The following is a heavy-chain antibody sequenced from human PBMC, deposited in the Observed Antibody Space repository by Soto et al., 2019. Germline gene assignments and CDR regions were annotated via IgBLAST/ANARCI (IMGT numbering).Heavy chain of an antibody. V-gene: IGHV3-30*18. J-gene: IGHJ4*02. Sequence: SLRLSCAASGFTFSIYGMHWVRQAPGKGLEWVALISYDGSNKYYADSVKGRFTISRDNSKNTLYLQMNSLRAEDTAMYYCAKDIYYYDSSGLFDYWGQGTLVTVSS. D-gene: IGHD3-22*01. CDR3: AKDIYYYDSSGLFDY. CDR1: GFTFSIYG. CDR2: ISYDGSNK.